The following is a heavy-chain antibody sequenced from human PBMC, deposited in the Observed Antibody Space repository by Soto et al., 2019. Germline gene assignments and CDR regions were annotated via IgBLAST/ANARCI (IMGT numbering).Heavy chain of an antibody. D-gene: IGHD6-19*01. CDR2: IVVGSGNT. J-gene: IGHJ4*02. Sequence: SVKVSCKASGFSFTSSAVQWVRQARGQRLEWIGWIVVGSGNTNYAQKFQERVTITRDMSTSTAYMELSSLRSEDTAVYYCAAVFLGSSGWYYFDYWGQGTLVTVSS. CDR1: GFSFTSSA. V-gene: IGHV1-58*01. CDR3: AAVFLGSSGWYYFDY.